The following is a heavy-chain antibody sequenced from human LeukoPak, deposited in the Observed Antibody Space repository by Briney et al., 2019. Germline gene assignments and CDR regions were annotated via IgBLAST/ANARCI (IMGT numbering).Heavy chain of an antibody. CDR2: IYYSGST. Sequence: SQTLSLTCTVSGGSISSGDYYWSWIRQPPGKGLEWIGYIYYSGSTYYNPSLESRVTISVDTSKNQFSLKLSSVTAADTAVYYCAREHSGYDYTYGMDVWGKGTTVTVSS. J-gene: IGHJ6*04. D-gene: IGHD5-12*01. CDR1: GGSISSGDYY. CDR3: AREHSGYDYTYGMDV. V-gene: IGHV4-30-4*01.